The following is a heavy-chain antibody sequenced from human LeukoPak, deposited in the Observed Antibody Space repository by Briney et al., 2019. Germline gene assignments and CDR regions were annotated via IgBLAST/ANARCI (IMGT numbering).Heavy chain of an antibody. CDR3: VRHYCTARSCPDAFDI. D-gene: IGHD2-8*02. Sequence: SETLSLTCAVSGGSISSGGYSWSWIRQPPGKGLEWIGSIYYNGNICYNLSLKSRVTISMDTSKNQFSLRLSSVTAADTAVYYCVRHYCTARSCPDAFDIWGQGTMVTVFS. CDR1: GGSISSGGYS. CDR2: IYYNGNI. V-gene: IGHV4-30-2*03. J-gene: IGHJ3*02.